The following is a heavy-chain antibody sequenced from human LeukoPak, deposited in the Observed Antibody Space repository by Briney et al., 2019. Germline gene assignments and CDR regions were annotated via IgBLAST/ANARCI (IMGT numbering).Heavy chain of an antibody. CDR1: GGSISSWTYY. CDR2: IYYGGTN. CDR3: AYGSNSAADH. V-gene: IGHV4-39*01. D-gene: IGHD4-23*01. Sequence: SETLSLTCTVSGGSISSWTYYWGWIRQPPGMGLEWIGTIYYGGTNYYNPSLKSLVTTSVDTSKNQFSLNLNSVTAADTAVYYCAYGSNSAADHWGQGTLVTVSS. J-gene: IGHJ4*02.